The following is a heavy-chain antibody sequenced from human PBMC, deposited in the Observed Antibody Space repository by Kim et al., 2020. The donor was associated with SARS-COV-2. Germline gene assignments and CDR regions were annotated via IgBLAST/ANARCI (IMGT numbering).Heavy chain of an antibody. V-gene: IGHV4-31*02. D-gene: IGHD1-7*01. J-gene: IGHJ4*02. CDR3: AGADLGTTPSFDY. Sequence: YYNPSLKSRGTISGDPSKNQFSLKLSSVTPADTAVYYCAGADLGTTPSFDYWGQGTLVTVSS.